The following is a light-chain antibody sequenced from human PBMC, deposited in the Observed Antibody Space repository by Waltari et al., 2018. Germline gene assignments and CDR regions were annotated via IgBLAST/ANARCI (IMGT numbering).Light chain of an antibody. V-gene: IGKV3-11*01. CDR2: DAS. J-gene: IGKJ5*01. CDR1: QTSSTF. CDR3: LQRADWPPIT. Sequence: EVVLTQSPATLSLSPGERATLSCRASQTSSTFLFWYQQKPGQAPRLLIYDASNMATGIPARFSGSGSGTDFTLTISSLEAEDSAVYYCLQRADWPPITFGQGTRLEI.